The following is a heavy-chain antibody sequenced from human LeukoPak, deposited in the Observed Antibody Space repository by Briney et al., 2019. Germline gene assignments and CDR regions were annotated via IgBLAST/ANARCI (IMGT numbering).Heavy chain of an antibody. Sequence: GASVKVSCKASGGTFSSYAISWVRQAPGQGLEWMGGIIPIFGTANYAQKFQGRVTITADKSTSTAYMELSSLRSEDTAVYYCARGDLAMGGTGYYYYMDVWGRGTTVTVSS. CDR2: IIPIFGTA. V-gene: IGHV1-69*06. J-gene: IGHJ6*03. CDR1: GGTFSSYA. CDR3: ARGDLAMGGTGYYYYMDV. D-gene: IGHD1-26*01.